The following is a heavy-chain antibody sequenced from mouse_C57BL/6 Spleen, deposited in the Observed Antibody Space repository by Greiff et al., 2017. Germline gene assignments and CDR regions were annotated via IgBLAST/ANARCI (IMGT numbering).Heavy chain of an antibody. Sequence: VQLQQSGAELVRPGASVKLSCTASGFNIKDYYMHWVKQRPEQGLEWIGRIDPEDGDTEYAPKFPGKATMTADTSSNTAYLQLSSLTSEDTAVHYCTTLGRGYSFDYWGQGTTLTVSS. D-gene: IGHD4-1*01. CDR3: TTLGRGYSFDY. CDR2: IDPEDGDT. CDR1: GFNIKDYY. J-gene: IGHJ2*01. V-gene: IGHV14-1*01.